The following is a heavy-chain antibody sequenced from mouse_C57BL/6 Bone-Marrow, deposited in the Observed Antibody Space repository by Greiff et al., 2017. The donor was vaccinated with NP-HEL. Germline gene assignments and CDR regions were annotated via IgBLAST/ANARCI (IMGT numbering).Heavy chain of an antibody. J-gene: IGHJ4*01. CDR3: ASIYYYGSPYAMDY. V-gene: IGHV5-4*03. Sequence: EVKLVESGGGLVKPGGSLKLSCAASGFTFSSYAMSWVRQTPEKRLEWVATISDGGSYTYYPDNVKGRFTISRDNAKNNLYLQMSHLKSEDTAMYYCASIYYYGSPYAMDYWGQGTSVTVSS. D-gene: IGHD1-1*01. CDR1: GFTFSSYA. CDR2: ISDGGSYT.